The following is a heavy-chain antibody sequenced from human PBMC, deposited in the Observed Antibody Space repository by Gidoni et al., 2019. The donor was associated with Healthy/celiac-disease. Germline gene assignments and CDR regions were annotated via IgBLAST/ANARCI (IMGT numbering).Heavy chain of an antibody. V-gene: IGHV3-23*01. Sequence: EVQRLESGGGLVQPGGSLRLSCAASGFTFSSYAMGWVREAPGKGLECVSAIIGSGCRTSYADSVKGRFTISRDNSKNTLDLQMNSLRADDTAVYYCAKGSVRLVIDSPFDYWGQGTLVTVSS. CDR2: IIGSGCRT. J-gene: IGHJ4*02. D-gene: IGHD3-9*01. CDR3: AKGSVRLVIDSPFDY. CDR1: GFTFSSYA.